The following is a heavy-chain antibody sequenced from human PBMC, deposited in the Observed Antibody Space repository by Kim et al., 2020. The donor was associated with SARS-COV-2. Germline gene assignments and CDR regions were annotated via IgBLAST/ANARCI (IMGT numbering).Heavy chain of an antibody. D-gene: IGHD3-16*01. Sequence: SETLSLTCTVSGGSISSSSYYWGWIRQPPGKGLEWIGSIYYSGSTYYNPSLKSRVTISVDTSKNQFSLKLSSVTAADTAVYYCARHKDVSYTRFAFDIWGQGTMVTVSS. CDR2: IYYSGST. V-gene: IGHV4-39*01. CDR1: GGSISSSSYY. CDR3: ARHKDVSYTRFAFDI. J-gene: IGHJ3*02.